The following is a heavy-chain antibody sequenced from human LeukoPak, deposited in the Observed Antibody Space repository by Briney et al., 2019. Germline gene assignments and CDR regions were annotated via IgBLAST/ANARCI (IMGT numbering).Heavy chain of an antibody. V-gene: IGHV3-23*01. CDR3: ARDETRRGCSGVTCYSDFDY. Sequence: PGGSLRLSCAASGFTFNKYAMSCVRQPPGKGLEWVSSMSGIGSTYYANSLKGRFTISRDNSKNTVSLQMNSLRAEDTAVYYCARDETRRGCSGVTCYSDFDYWGQGTLVTVSS. J-gene: IGHJ4*02. D-gene: IGHD2-15*01. CDR2: MSGIGST. CDR1: GFTFNKYA.